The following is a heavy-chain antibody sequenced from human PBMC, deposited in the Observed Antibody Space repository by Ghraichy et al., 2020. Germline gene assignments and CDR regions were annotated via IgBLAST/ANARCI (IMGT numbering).Heavy chain of an antibody. J-gene: IGHJ6*02. V-gene: IGHV1-2*02. CDR3: AREGWDYDILTGVDV. CDR2: INPNSGGT. CDR1: GYTFTGYY. Sequence: ASVKVSCKASGYTFTGYYMHWVRQAPGQGLEWMGWINPNSGGTNYAQKFQGRVTMTRDTSISTAYMELSRLRSDDTAVYYCAREGWDYDILTGVDVWGQGTTVTVSS. D-gene: IGHD3-9*01.